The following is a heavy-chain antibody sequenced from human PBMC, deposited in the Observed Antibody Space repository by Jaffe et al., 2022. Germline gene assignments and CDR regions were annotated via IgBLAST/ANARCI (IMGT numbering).Heavy chain of an antibody. CDR1: GFTFSSYR. CDR3: ARVQNTGTIFGAPGTFDI. CDR2: ISRSSTYI. J-gene: IGHJ3*02. D-gene: IGHD3-3*01. Sequence: EVQLVESGGGLVKPGGSLRLSCAASGFTFSSYRMNWVRQAPGKGLEWVSFISRSSTYIYYADSVKGRFTISRDNAKNSLYLQMNSLRAEDTAVYYCARVQNTGTIFGAPGTFDIWGQGTMVTVSS. V-gene: IGHV3-21*01.